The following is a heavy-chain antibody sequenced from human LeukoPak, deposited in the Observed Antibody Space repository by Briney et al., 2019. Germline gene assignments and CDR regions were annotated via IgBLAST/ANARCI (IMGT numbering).Heavy chain of an antibody. CDR2: RYHSGST. D-gene: IGHD3-9*01. CDR1: GGSISSYY. J-gene: IGHJ6*02. V-gene: IGHV4-59*01. Sequence: SETLSLTCTVSGGSISSYYWSWIRQPPGEGLEWIGYRYHSGSTNYNPSLKSRVTISLDTSKNHFSLKLSSVTAADTAVYYCARGDNTGYFAWSYAMDVWGQGTTVTVSS. CDR3: ARGDNTGYFAWSYAMDV.